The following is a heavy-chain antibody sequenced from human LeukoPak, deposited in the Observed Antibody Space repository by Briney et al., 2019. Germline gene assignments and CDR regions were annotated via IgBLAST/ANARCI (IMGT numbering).Heavy chain of an antibody. V-gene: IGHV1-2*02. Sequence: ASVKVSFKASGYTFTSYYMHWVRQAPGQGLEWMGWINPNSGGTNYAQKFQGRGTMTRDTSISTAYMELSRLRSDDTAVYYCAREVYYYGSGSYIWTQMYYFDYWGQGTLVTVSS. J-gene: IGHJ4*02. CDR1: GYTFTSYY. CDR3: AREVYYYGSGSYIWTQMYYFDY. D-gene: IGHD3-10*01. CDR2: INPNSGGT.